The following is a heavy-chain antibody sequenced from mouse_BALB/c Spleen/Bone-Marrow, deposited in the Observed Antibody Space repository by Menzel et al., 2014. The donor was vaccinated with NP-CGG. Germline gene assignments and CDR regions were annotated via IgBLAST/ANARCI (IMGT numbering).Heavy chain of an antibody. J-gene: IGHJ3*01. V-gene: IGHV14-3*02. CDR1: GFNIKDTY. CDR3: ASYYYGSSSFAY. D-gene: IGHD1-1*01. Sequence: VQLQQSGAELVKPGASVKLSCTASGFNIKDTYMHWVKQRPEQGLEWIGRIDPANGKSKYDPKFQGKVTITADTSSNTAFLQLSSLTSEDTAVYYCASYYYGSSSFAYWGQGTMVPISA. CDR2: IDPANGKS.